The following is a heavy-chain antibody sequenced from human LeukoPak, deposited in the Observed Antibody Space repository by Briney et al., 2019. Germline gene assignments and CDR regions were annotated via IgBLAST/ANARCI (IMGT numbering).Heavy chain of an antibody. CDR3: ARGGSLWFGDPGRGAFDI. Sequence: ASVKVSCKASGYTFTSYYMHWVRQAPGQGLEWMGIINPSGGSTSYAQKFQGRVTITRNTSISTAYMELSSLRSEDTAVYYCARGGSLWFGDPGRGAFDIWGQGTMVTVSS. D-gene: IGHD3-10*01. CDR1: GYTFTSYY. CDR2: INPSGGST. V-gene: IGHV1-46*01. J-gene: IGHJ3*02.